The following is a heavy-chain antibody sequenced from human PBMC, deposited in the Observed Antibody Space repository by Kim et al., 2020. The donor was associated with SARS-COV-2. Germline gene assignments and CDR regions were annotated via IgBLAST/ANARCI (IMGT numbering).Heavy chain of an antibody. CDR3: ARGANTLSAFDL. J-gene: IGHJ3*01. Sequence: KDAGRFQGEVTMTRETSISTFYMELSRLKSDDTAVYYCARGANTLSAFDLWGQGTMVTVSS. V-gene: IGHV1-2*02.